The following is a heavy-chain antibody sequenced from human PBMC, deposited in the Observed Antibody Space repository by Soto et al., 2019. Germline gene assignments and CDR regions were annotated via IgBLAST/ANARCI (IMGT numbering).Heavy chain of an antibody. D-gene: IGHD3-10*01. Sequence: QVQLQESGPGLVKPSGTLSLTCAVSGGSISSSNWWSWVRQPPGKGLEWIGEIYHSGSTNYNPSLKSRVTISVDKSKNQFSLKLSSVTAADTAVYYCARGVLLWFGELLRPGWFDPWGQGTLVTVSS. V-gene: IGHV4-4*02. CDR3: ARGVLLWFGELLRPGWFDP. J-gene: IGHJ5*02. CDR1: GGSISSSNW. CDR2: IYHSGST.